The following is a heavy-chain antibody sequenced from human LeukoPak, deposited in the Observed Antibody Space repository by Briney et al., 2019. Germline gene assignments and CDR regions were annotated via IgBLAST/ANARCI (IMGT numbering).Heavy chain of an antibody. J-gene: IGHJ4*02. Sequence: GASVKVSCKASGYTFTSYGISCVRQAPGQGLEWMGWISAYNGNTHYAQKLQGRVTMTTDTSTSTVYMELRSLRSDDTAVYYCARGSPPRRNYDSRGYYSYYFDYWGQGTLVTVSS. CDR1: GYTFTSYG. D-gene: IGHD3-22*01. CDR3: ARGSPPRRNYDSRGYYSYYFDY. V-gene: IGHV1-18*01. CDR2: ISAYNGNT.